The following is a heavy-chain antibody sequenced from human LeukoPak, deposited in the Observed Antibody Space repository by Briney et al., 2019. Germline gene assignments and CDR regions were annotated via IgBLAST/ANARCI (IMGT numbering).Heavy chain of an antibody. Sequence: PSETLSLTCAVYGGSFSGYYWSWIRQPPGKGLEWIGEINHSGSTNYNPSLKSRVTISVDTSKNQFSLKLSSVTAADTAVYYCARVVDSSGWYGWFDPWGQGTLVTVSS. J-gene: IGHJ5*02. V-gene: IGHV4-34*01. D-gene: IGHD6-19*01. CDR3: ARVVDSSGWYGWFDP. CDR1: GGSFSGYY. CDR2: INHSGST.